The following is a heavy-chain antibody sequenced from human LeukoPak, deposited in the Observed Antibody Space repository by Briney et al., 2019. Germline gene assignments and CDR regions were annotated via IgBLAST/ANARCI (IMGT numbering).Heavy chain of an antibody. CDR1: GGSISSYY. J-gene: IGHJ6*03. CDR3: AREMRHPYYYMDV. CDR2: IYYSGST. V-gene: IGHV4-59*12. Sequence: SETLSLTCTVSGGSISSYYWRWIRQPPGKGLEWIGYIYYSGSTNYNPSLKSRVTISVDTSKNQFSLKLSSVTAADTAVYYCAREMRHPYYYMDVWGKGTTVTVSS.